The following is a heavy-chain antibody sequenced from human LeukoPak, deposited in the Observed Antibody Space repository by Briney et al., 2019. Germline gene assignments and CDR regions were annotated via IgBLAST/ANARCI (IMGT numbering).Heavy chain of an antibody. CDR1: GGSISSSSYY. D-gene: IGHD6-6*01. CDR2: IYYSGST. CDR3: ATLLPYSSSPGDDY. J-gene: IGHJ4*02. Sequence: SETLSLTCTVSGGSISSSSYYWGWIRRPPGKGLEWIGSIYYSGSTYYNPSLKSRVTISVDTSKNQFSLKLSSVTAADTAVYYCATLLPYSSSPGDDYWAREPWSPSPQ. V-gene: IGHV4-39*07.